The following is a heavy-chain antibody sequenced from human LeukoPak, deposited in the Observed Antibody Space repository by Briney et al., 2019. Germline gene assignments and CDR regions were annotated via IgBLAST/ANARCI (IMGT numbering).Heavy chain of an antibody. J-gene: IGHJ5*02. V-gene: IGHV3-11*01. CDR3: AKHYYGSGSYSPNWFDP. CDR1: GFTFSDYY. Sequence: GGSLRLSCAASGFTFSDYYMSWIRQAPGKGLEWVSYISSSGSTIYYADSVKGRFTISRDNAKNSLYLQMNSLRAEDTAVYYCAKHYYGSGSYSPNWFDPWGQGTLVTVSS. D-gene: IGHD3-10*01. CDR2: ISSSGSTI.